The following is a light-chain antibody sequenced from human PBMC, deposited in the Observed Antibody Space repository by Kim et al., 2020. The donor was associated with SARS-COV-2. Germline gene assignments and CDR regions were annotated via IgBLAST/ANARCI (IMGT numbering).Light chain of an antibody. Sequence: ANITCKSSQSVLSSSNNRNYFSWHQQKPGQPPRLLIYGASSRKSGVPDRFGGSVSGTDFTLTISSLQAEDVAVYYCQQYYTTPITFGQGTRLEIK. CDR1: QSVLSSSNNRNY. CDR2: GAS. V-gene: IGKV4-1*01. J-gene: IGKJ5*01. CDR3: QQYYTTPIT.